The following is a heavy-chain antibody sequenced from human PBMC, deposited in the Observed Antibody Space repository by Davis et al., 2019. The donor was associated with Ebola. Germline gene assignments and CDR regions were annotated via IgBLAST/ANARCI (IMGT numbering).Heavy chain of an antibody. J-gene: IGHJ6*03. Sequence: KVSCKGSGYRFTSYWIGWVRQMPGKGLEWMGTIYPGDSDTRYSPSFEGQVTISADQSTNTAYLQWTSLRPSDTGMYYCARRPAVVMGAMDVWGKGTTVTVS. CDR3: ARRPAVVMGAMDV. CDR2: IYPGDSDT. D-gene: IGHD3-22*01. V-gene: IGHV5-51*01. CDR1: GYRFTSYW.